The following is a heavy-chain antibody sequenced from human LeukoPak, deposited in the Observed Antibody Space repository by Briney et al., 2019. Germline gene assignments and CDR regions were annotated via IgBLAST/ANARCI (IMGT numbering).Heavy chain of an antibody. CDR3: ARDLTDDFWSGYHFDS. V-gene: IGHV3-7*01. CDR2: IKHDGNEK. CDR1: GFTFSDYW. Sequence: GGSLRLSCAASGFTFSDYWMSWVRQAPGKGLEWVANIKHDGNEKFYVDTVKGRFIISRDNAKNSLYLQMNSLRAEDTAVYYCARDLTDDFWSGYHFDSWGQGTLVTVSS. J-gene: IGHJ4*02. D-gene: IGHD3-3*01.